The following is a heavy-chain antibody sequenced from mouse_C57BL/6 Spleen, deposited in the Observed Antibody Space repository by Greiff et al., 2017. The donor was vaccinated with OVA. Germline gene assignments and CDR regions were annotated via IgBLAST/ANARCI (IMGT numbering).Heavy chain of an antibody. V-gene: IGHV1-4*01. CDR1: GYTFTSYT. Sequence: QVQLQQSGAELARPGASVKMSCKASGYTFTSYTMHWVKQRPGQGLEWIGYINPSSGYTKYNQKFKDKATLTADKSSSTAYMQLSSLTSEDSAVYYCARDGYLYYAMDYWGQGTSVTVSS. D-gene: IGHD2-3*01. CDR3: ARDGYLYYAMDY. CDR2: INPSSGYT. J-gene: IGHJ4*01.